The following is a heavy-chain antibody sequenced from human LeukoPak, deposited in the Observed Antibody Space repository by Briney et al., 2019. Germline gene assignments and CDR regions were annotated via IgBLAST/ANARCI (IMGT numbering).Heavy chain of an antibody. D-gene: IGHD3-22*01. CDR2: LYHSGIT. Sequence: SEPLSLTCAVSGYSIGSGYFWGWIRQPPGMGLEWIGSLYHSGITYYNPSLKSRVTISMDTSKNQFSLKLTSVTAAGTAVYYCARHALFDSTGYYYVLDYWGQGTLATVSS. CDR3: ARHALFDSTGYYYVLDY. J-gene: IGHJ4*02. V-gene: IGHV4-38-2*01. CDR1: GYSIGSGYF.